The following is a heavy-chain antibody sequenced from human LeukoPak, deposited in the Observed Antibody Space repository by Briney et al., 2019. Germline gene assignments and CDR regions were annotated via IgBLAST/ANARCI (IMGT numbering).Heavy chain of an antibody. CDR3: ARQNRLGYWGYFDY. CDR2: IYYSGST. D-gene: IGHD7-27*01. CDR1: GGSISSSSYY. Sequence: SETLSLTCTVSGGSISSSSYYWGWIRQPPGKGLEWIGSIYYSGSTYYNPSLKSRVTISVDTSKNQFSLKLSSVTAADTAVYYCARQNRLGYWGYFDYWGQGTLVTVSS. J-gene: IGHJ4*02. V-gene: IGHV4-39*01.